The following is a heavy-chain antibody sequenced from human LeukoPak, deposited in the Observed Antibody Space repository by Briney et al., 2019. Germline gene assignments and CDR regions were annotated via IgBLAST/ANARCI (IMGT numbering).Heavy chain of an antibody. CDR1: GFTFSRHA. J-gene: IGHJ4*02. CDR3: AIDESYYGSGNYLS. CDR2: MGGSGSST. Sequence: GGSLRLSCAASGFTFSRHAMSWVRQTLGKGLEWVSGMGGSGSSTYYADPVKGRFTISRDNSKNTLYLQMNSLRAEDTAVYYCAIDESYYGSGNYLSGGQGTLVTVSS. D-gene: IGHD3-10*01. V-gene: IGHV3-23*01.